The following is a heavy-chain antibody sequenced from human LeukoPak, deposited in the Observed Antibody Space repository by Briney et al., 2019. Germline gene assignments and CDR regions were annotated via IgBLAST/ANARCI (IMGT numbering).Heavy chain of an antibody. CDR1: GFTFSSYS. Sequence: GGSLRLSCAASGFTFSSYSMNWARQAPGKGLEWVSSISSSSSYIYYADSVKGRFTISRDNAKNSLYLQMNSLRAEDTAVYYCARDLYGDYISYWFDPWGQGTLVTVSS. J-gene: IGHJ5*02. D-gene: IGHD4-17*01. CDR2: ISSSSSYI. V-gene: IGHV3-21*01. CDR3: ARDLYGDYISYWFDP.